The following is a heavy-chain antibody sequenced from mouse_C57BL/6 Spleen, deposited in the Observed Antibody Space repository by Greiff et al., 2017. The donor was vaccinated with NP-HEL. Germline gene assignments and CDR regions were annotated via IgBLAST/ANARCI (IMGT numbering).Heavy chain of an antibody. CDR3: VIVEGY. Sequence: QVHVKQPGAELVMPGASVKLSCKASGYTFTSYWMHWVKQRPGQGLEWIGEIDPSDSYTNYNQKFKGKSTLTVDKSSSTAYMQLSSLTSEDSAVYYCVIVEGYWGQGTTLTVSS. D-gene: IGHD1-1*01. CDR1: GYTFTSYW. CDR2: IDPSDSYT. J-gene: IGHJ2*01. V-gene: IGHV1-69*01.